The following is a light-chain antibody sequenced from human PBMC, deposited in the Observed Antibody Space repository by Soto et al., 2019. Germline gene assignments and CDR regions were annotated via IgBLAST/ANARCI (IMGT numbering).Light chain of an antibody. V-gene: IGKV3-11*01. J-gene: IGKJ4*01. CDR1: QSVSNY. CDR3: QQRSSWSLLT. CDR2: DAS. Sequence: EIVLTQSPATLSLSPGERATLSCRASQSVSNYLAWFQQKPGQAPRLLNYDASNRATGIPARFSGSGSGTDFTLNISSLEPEDFAVYYCQQRSSWSLLTFGGGPKVEI.